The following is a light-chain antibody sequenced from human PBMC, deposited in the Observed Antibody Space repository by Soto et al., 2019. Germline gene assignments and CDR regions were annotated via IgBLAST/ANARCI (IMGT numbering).Light chain of an antibody. V-gene: IGKV3-20*01. Sequence: EIVLTQSPGTLSLSPGERATLSCRASQTIGSNYLAWYQQKPGQAPRLLIYGASSRATGIPDRFSGSGSGTDFTLTISSLEPEDFAVYYCQPYGSSRTFGQGTKVEIK. CDR3: QPYGSSRT. CDR1: QTIGSNY. J-gene: IGKJ1*01. CDR2: GAS.